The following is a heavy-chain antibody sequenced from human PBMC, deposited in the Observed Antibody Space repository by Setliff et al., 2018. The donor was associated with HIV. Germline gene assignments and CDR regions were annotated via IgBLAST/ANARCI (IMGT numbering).Heavy chain of an antibody. J-gene: IGHJ6*03. D-gene: IGHD2-2*01. CDR3: ARGILVVPDARDYYYYLDI. V-gene: IGHV4-34*01. Sequence: SETLSLTCAVYGGSFTAYHWSWIRQPPGRGLEWIAEINHSGGTNHNPSLKSRITISVDTSKKQVSLKLTSVTAEDTAIYYCARGILVVPDARDYYYYLDIWGQGNTFTVSS. CDR2: INHSGGT. CDR1: GGSFTAYH.